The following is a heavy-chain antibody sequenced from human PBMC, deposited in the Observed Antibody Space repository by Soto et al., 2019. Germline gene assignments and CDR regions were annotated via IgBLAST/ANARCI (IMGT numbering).Heavy chain of an antibody. CDR2: ISSNGGST. J-gene: IGHJ4*02. CDR1: GFTFSSYA. D-gene: IGHD4-17*01. CDR3: ARDRPDYGAIGHFDY. V-gene: IGHV3-64*01. Sequence: LRLSCAASGFTFSSYAMHWVRQAPGKGLEYVSAISSNGGSTYYANSVKGRFTISRDNSKNTLYLQMGSLRAEDMAVYYCARDRPDYGAIGHFDYWGQGTLVTVSS.